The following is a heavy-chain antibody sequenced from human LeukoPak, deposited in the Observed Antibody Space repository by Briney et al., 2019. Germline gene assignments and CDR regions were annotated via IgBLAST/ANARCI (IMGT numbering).Heavy chain of an antibody. V-gene: IGHV4-59*08. D-gene: IGHD1-1*01. Sequence: SETPSLTCTVSGGSISNYYWDWIRQPPGKRMEWIGYIYYSGTTNYNPSLKSRVTISADTSKNQFSLKLSSVTAADTAVYYCARHLSSKRWLQLLLLDYWGQGTLVTVSS. CDR2: IYYSGTT. J-gene: IGHJ4*02. CDR3: ARHLSSKRWLQLLLLDY. CDR1: GGSISNYY.